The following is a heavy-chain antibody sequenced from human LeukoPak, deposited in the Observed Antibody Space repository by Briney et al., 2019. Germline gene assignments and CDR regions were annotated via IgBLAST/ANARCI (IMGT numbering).Heavy chain of an antibody. D-gene: IGHD2-2*01. CDR1: GGSISSYY. Sequence: SETLSLTCTVSGGSISSYYWSWIRQPPGKGLEWIGYIYYSGSTSYNPSLKSRVTISVDTSKNQFSLKLSSVTAADTAVYYCARGLVVPAAMPELDYYYYGMDVWGQGTTVTVSS. CDR3: ARGLVVPAAMPELDYYYYGMDV. J-gene: IGHJ6*02. V-gene: IGHV4-59*01. CDR2: IYYSGST.